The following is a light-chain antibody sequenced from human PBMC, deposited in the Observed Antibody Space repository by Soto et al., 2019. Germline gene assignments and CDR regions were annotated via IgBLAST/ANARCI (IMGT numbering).Light chain of an antibody. CDR3: QQHSNCPPYT. CDR1: QSVSSY. J-gene: IGKJ2*01. Sequence: EIVLTQSPATLSLSPGERATLSCRASQSVSSYLAWYQQKPGQAPRLLIYDASNRATGIPARFSGSGSGTDFTLTISSLEADDVAVYYCQQHSNCPPYTFGQGTKLEIK. CDR2: DAS. V-gene: IGKV3-11*01.